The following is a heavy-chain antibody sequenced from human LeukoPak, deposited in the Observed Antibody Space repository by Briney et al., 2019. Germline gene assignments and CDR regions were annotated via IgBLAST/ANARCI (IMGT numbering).Heavy chain of an antibody. Sequence: GGSLKISCQGSGYNFTNYWIGWARQMPGKGLEWMGITYFGDSDTRYSPPFRGQVTISADKSISTAYLQWSSLKASDTAMYYCARYLPAFYGMDVWGQGTTVTVSS. CDR2: TYFGDSDT. J-gene: IGHJ6*02. CDR1: GYNFTNYW. D-gene: IGHD3-3*02. V-gene: IGHV5-51*01. CDR3: ARYLPAFYGMDV.